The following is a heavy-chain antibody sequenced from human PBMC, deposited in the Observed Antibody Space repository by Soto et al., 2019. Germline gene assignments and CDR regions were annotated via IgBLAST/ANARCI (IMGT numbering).Heavy chain of an antibody. Sequence: GASVKVSCKASGYTFTSYYMHWVRQAPGQGLEWMGIINPSGGSTSYAQKFQGRVTMTRDTSTSTVYMELSSLRSEDTAVYYCNSYGSGARGGDYWGQGTLVTVSS. D-gene: IGHD3-10*01. CDR1: GYTFTSYY. J-gene: IGHJ4*02. V-gene: IGHV1-46*01. CDR2: INPSGGST. CDR3: NSYGSGARGGDY.